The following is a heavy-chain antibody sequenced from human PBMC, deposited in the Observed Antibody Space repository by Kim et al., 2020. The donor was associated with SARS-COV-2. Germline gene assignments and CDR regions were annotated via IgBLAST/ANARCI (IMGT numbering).Heavy chain of an antibody. CDR2: IWNDGTKK. J-gene: IGHJ6*03. CDR3: ARVFDKFYMDA. V-gene: IGHV3-33*01. Sequence: GGSLRLSCAASGFTFSTYGLHWVRQAPGKGLEWVAVIWNDGTKKSYEDSVKGRFTISRDNSKSTLYLQMNSLRVEDTAVYYCARVFDKFYMDAWGQGTT. CDR1: GFTFSTYG. D-gene: IGHD3-3*01.